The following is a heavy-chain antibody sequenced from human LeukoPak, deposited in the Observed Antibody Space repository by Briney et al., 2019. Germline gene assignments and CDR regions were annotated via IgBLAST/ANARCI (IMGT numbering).Heavy chain of an antibody. D-gene: IGHD5/OR15-5a*01. CDR3: ARHGESTIFSWFDP. J-gene: IGHJ5*02. CDR2: IYYSGST. V-gene: IGHV4-39*01. Sequence: SETLSPTCTVSGGSISSSSYYWGWIRQPPGKGLEWIGSIYYSGSTYYNPSLKSRVTISVDTSKNQFSLKLSSVTAADTAVYYCARHGESTIFSWFDPWGQGTLVTVSS. CDR1: GGSISSSSYY.